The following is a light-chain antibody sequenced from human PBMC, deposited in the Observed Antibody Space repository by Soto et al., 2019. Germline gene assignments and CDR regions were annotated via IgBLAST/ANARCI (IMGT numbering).Light chain of an antibody. CDR3: QQYNSYWT. CDR2: GAS. Sequence: EVVLTHSPVTLSLSPGERATLSCRASQSFRGLLAWYQQKPGQAPRLLIYGASNRATGIPDRFSGSGSGTEFTLTISSLQPDDFATYYCQQYNSYWTFGQGTKVDIK. V-gene: IGKV3-11*01. CDR1: QSFRGL. J-gene: IGKJ1*01.